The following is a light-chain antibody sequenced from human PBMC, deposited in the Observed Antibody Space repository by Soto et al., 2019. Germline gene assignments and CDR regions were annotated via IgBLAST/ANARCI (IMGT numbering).Light chain of an antibody. V-gene: IGKV3D-15*01. CDR1: QNVNNK. CDR2: DAS. Sequence: EIVMTQSPATLSVSPGERATLSCRASQNVNNKLAWYQQKPGQAPRLLIYDASTRATGVPARFSGSGSGADFTLTISSLQSEDFAMYYCQQYKNWPPVYTFGQGTKLEIK. J-gene: IGKJ2*01. CDR3: QQYKNWPPVYT.